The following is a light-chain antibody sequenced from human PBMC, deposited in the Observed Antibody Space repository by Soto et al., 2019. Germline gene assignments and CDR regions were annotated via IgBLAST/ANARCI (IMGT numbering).Light chain of an antibody. J-gene: IGLJ3*02. Sequence: QSALTQPPSVSGAPGQRVTISCTGSSSNIGAGYPVHWYQQLPGTAPKLLVAGNRPSGVPDRFSVSKSGASASLAITGLQAEDEADYYCQSYDSSLSRRWVFGGGTKLTV. CDR3: QSYDSSLSRRWV. CDR1: SSNIGAGYP. CDR2: G. V-gene: IGLV1-40*01.